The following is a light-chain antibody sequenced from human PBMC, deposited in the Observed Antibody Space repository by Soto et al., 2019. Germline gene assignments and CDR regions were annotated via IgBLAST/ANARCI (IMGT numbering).Light chain of an antibody. CDR3: QQYNDWPRT. Sequence: EIVMTQSPSTLSGSPGQRATLSCRASQSVSSNLAWYQQKSGRAPRILIYGASTRATGIPARFSGSGSGTEFTLTISSLQSEDFAAYNGQQYNDWPRTFGPWTKVEIK. CDR1: QSVSSN. V-gene: IGKV3-15*01. J-gene: IGKJ1*01. CDR2: GAS.